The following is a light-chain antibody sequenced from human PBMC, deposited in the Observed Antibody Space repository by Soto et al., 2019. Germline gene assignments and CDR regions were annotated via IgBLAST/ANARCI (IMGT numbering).Light chain of an antibody. J-gene: IGKJ1*01. V-gene: IGKV1-5*03. CDR3: QHYNSYWT. Sequence: DIQMTQSPSTLSGSVGDRVTITCRASQTISSWLAWYQQKPGKAPKLLIYKAPTLKSGVPSRFSGSGSGTEFTLTISSLQPDDFATYYCQHYNSYWTCGQGTKGDIK. CDR1: QTISSW. CDR2: KAP.